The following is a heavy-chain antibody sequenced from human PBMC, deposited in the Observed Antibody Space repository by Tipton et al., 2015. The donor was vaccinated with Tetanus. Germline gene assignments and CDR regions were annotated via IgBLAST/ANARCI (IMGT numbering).Heavy chain of an antibody. J-gene: IGHJ5*01. CDR3: ARRRTNSNLFFWYES. CDR1: GYSFPNYY. Sequence: VQLVQSGAEVKKPGESLKISCKASGYSFPNYYIAWVRHMPGKGLEWRGVLHPGDSDTRYSPSCRGQVTISADKPINTAYLQWSSLKASDTAIYYCARRRTNSNLFFWYESWGQGTLVTVSS. CDR2: LHPGDSDT. V-gene: IGHV5-51*01. D-gene: IGHD1/OR15-1a*01.